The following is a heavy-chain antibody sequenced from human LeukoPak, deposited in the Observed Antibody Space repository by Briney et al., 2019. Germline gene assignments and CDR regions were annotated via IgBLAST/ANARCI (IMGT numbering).Heavy chain of an antibody. CDR1: GYTFTSYG. J-gene: IGHJ5*02. CDR3: ARVRYYYDSSLNWLDP. Sequence: ASVKVSCKASGYTFTSYGISWVRQAPGQGLEWMGWISAYNGNTNYAQKLQGRVTMTTDTSTSTAYMELRSLRSDDTAVYYCARVRYYYDSSLNWLDPWGQGTLVTVSS. V-gene: IGHV1-18*01. D-gene: IGHD3-22*01. CDR2: ISAYNGNT.